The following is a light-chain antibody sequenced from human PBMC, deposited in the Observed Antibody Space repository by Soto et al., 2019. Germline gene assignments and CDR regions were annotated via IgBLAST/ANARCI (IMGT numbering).Light chain of an antibody. V-gene: IGLV2-14*01. CDR3: SSYTSRSTLV. Sequence: QSALTQPASVSGSPGQSITISCTGTNSDVGGYNYVSWYQQRPGKAPKLIISEVSARPSGVSNRFSGSKSGNTDSLTISGLQAEEAADYFCSSYTSRSTLVFGVGTKVTVL. CDR1: NSDVGGYNY. J-gene: IGLJ3*02. CDR2: EVS.